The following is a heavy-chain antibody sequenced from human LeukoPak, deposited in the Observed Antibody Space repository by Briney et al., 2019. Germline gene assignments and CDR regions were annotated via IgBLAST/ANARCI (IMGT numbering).Heavy chain of an antibody. D-gene: IGHD1-26*01. V-gene: IGHV1-18*01. CDR2: ISAYNGNT. CDR1: GYTFTSYG. J-gene: IGHJ4*02. Sequence: GASVKVSCKASGYTFTSYGISWVRQAPGQGLEWMGWISAYNGNTNYAQKLQGRVTMTEDTSTDTAYMELSSLRSEDTAVYYCATAPWRELLIPFDYWGQGTLVTVSS. CDR3: ATAPWRELLIPFDY.